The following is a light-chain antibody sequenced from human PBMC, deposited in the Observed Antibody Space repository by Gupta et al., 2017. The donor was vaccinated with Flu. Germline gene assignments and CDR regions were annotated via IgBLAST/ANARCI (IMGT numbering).Light chain of an antibody. Sequence: QSALTQPASVSGSPGQSITISCPGTSSDVGAYNFVSWYQQHPGKAPKLMIYDVNNRPSGVSDRFSVSKSGNTASLTISGLQSEDEADYYCSSFTTSLTYVFGSGTKVTVL. V-gene: IGLV2-14*03. J-gene: IGLJ1*01. CDR3: SSFTTSLTYV. CDR1: SSDVGAYNF. CDR2: DVN.